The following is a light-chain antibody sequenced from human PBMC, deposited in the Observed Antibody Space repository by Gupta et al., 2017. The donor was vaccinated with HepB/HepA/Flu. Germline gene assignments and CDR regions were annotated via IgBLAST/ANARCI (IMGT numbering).Light chain of an antibody. CDR1: KLGDKF. J-gene: IGLJ2*01. V-gene: IGLV3-1*01. CDR2: QDS. Sequence: SYALTQPPSVSVSPGQTARITCSGDKLGDKFACWYQQKPGQSPLLVIYQDSKRPSGIPERFSGSNSGNTATLPISGTKAMDEADYYCQPWDSSTLVVFGGGTKLTVL. CDR3: QPWDSSTLVV.